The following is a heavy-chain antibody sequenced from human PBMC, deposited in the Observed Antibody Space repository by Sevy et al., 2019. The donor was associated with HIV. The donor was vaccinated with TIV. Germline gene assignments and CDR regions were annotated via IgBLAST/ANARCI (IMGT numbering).Heavy chain of an antibody. CDR2: ISSSSSYI. Sequence: GGSLRLSCAASGFTFSSYDMHWVRQATGKGLEWVSSISSSSSYIYYADSVKGRFTISRDNAKNSLYLQMNSLRVEDTAVYYCARAAYYCSTTSCYIDYWGQGTLVTVSS. CDR3: ARAAYYCSTTSCYIDY. CDR1: GFTFSSYD. J-gene: IGHJ4*02. V-gene: IGHV3-21*01. D-gene: IGHD2-2*02.